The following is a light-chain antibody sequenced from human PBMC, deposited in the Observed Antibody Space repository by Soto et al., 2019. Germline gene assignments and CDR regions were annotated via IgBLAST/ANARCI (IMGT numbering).Light chain of an antibody. V-gene: IGKV3-20*01. CDR1: QSVNKNY. CDR2: GAS. Sequence: IVLPQSPCTLSLSPGERSTLSCISIQSVNKNYLAWYQQKRGQAPRVLIYGASHRATGIPDRFSGSGSGTDFTLTISRLEPEDFAVYYCQQYNNWPSITFGQGTRLEIK. J-gene: IGKJ5*01. CDR3: QQYNNWPSIT.